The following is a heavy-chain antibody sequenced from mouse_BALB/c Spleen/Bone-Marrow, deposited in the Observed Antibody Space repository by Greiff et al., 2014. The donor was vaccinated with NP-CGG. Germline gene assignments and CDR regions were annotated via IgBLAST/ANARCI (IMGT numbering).Heavy chain of an antibody. Sequence: VQLQQSGAELVMPGASVKMSCKASGYTFTDYWMHWVKQRPGQGLEWIGAIDTSDSYTSYNQKFKGKATLTVDESSSTAYMQLSSLTPEDSAVYYCARGTRWYFDVRGAGTTVTVSS. D-gene: IGHD1-3*01. CDR2: IDTSDSYT. CDR3: ARGTRWYFDV. CDR1: GYTFTDYW. V-gene: IGHV1-69*01. J-gene: IGHJ1*01.